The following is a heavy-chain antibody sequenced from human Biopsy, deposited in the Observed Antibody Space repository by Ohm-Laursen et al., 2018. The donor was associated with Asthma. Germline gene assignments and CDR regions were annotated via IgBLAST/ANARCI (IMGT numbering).Heavy chain of an antibody. D-gene: IGHD3-3*01. CDR3: AKWDTYYDFWSGYYTRYNYYYYGMDV. J-gene: IGHJ6*02. CDR2: ISYDGSNK. Sequence: SLRLSCSAPGFTFSSYGMHWVRQAPGKGLEWVAVISYDGSNKYYADSVKGRFTISRDNSKNTLYLQMNSLRAEDTAVYYCAKWDTYYDFWSGYYTRYNYYYYGMDVWGQGTTVTVSS. V-gene: IGHV3-30*18. CDR1: GFTFSSYG.